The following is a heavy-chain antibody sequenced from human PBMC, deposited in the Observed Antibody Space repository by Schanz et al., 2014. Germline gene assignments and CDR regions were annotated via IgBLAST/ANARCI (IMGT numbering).Heavy chain of an antibody. D-gene: IGHD3-22*01. V-gene: IGHV1-69*04. Sequence: QVQLVQSGAEVKKPGSSVKVSCKASGGTLQSYTFSWVRQALGQGLEWMGRFVPRLRVALYAQNFRGRVTITADSSTNTAYLEVSSLRSDDTAVYYCARDIQYHYDTSGPVGAFDIWGQGTVVTVSS. J-gene: IGHJ3*02. CDR3: ARDIQYHYDTSGPVGAFDI. CDR2: FVPRLRVA. CDR1: GGTLQSYT.